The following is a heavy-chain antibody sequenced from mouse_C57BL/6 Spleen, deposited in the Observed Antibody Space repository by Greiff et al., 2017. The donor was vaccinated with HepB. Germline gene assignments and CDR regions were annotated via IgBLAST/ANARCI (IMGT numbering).Heavy chain of an antibody. J-gene: IGHJ2*01. CDR1: GFTFSSYG. CDR3: ARHDGYYVHY. D-gene: IGHD2-3*01. V-gene: IGHV5-6*01. Sequence: EVQRVESGGDLVKPGGSLKLSCAASGFTFSSYGMSWVRQTPDKRLEWVATISSGGSYTYYPDSVKGRFTISRDNAKNTLYLQMSSLKSEDTAMYYCARHDGYYVHYWGQGTTLTVSS. CDR2: ISSGGSYT.